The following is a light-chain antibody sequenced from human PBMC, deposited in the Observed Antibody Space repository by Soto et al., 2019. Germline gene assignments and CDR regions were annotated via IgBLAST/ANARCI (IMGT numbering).Light chain of an antibody. Sequence: QSVLTQPASVSGSPGQSITISCTGTSSDVGGYKYVSWYQQHPGKAPKRMIYEVSNRPSGVSNRFSGSKSGNTASLTISGLQAEDEADYYCCSYTSRFTRVFGGGTKLTVL. CDR2: EVS. V-gene: IGLV2-14*01. J-gene: IGLJ3*02. CDR3: CSYTSRFTRV. CDR1: SSDVGGYKY.